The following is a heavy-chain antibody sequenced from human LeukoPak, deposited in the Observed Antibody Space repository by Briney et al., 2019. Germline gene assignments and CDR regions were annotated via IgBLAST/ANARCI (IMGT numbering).Heavy chain of an antibody. D-gene: IGHD2-21*02. CDR2: INTSDGGT. CDR1: GYMFTNYY. CDR3: AKDDGYCGGDCYSGVDY. Sequence: ASVKVSFKASGYMFTNYYMHWVRQAPGQGLEWMGVINTSDGGTSYAQKFQVRVTVTRDTSTSTVYMKLSSMRSEDTAVYYCAKDDGYCGGDCYSGVDYWGQGTLVTVSS. V-gene: IGHV1-46*01. J-gene: IGHJ4*02.